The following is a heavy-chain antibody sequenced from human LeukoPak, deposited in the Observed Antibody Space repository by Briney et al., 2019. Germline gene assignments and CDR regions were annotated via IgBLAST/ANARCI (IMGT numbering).Heavy chain of an antibody. CDR3: VKGPQVGDGYHPDY. D-gene: IGHD5-18*01. V-gene: IGHV3-23*05. CDR2: IGGSST. Sequence: PGDSLRLSCAASGFSLGEYAKSWVRQAPGKGTEWVSAIGGSSTYYSDSVMGRFTISRDTSKTSVYLQMNVLREDDAALYYCVKGPQVGDGYHPDYWGQGTLVTVS. J-gene: IGHJ4*02. CDR1: GFSLGEYA.